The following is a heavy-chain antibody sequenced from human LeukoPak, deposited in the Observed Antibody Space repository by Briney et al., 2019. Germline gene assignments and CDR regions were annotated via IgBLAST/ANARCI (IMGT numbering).Heavy chain of an antibody. D-gene: IGHD3-22*01. CDR3: ARVLDYYDSSGSLVLAAFDI. CDR1: GGSISSSSYY. CDR2: IYYSGST. Sequence: SETLSLTCTVSGGSISSSSYYWGWIRQPPGKGLEWIGSIYYSGSTYYNPSLKSRVTISVDTSKNQFSLKLSSVTAADTAVYYCARVLDYYDSSGSLVLAAFDIWGQGTMVTVSS. V-gene: IGHV4-39*07. J-gene: IGHJ3*02.